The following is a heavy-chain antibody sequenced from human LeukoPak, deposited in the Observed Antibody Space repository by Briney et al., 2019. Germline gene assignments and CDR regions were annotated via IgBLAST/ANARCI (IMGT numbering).Heavy chain of an antibody. CDR2: IIPIFGTA. CDR1: GGIFSSYA. CDR3: AGGEMATSTHVSLDY. J-gene: IGHJ4*02. D-gene: IGHD5-24*01. V-gene: IGHV1-69*05. Sequence: SVKVSCKASGGIFSSYAISWVRQAPGQGLEWMGGIIPIFGTANYAQKFQGRVTITTDESTSTAYMELSSLRSEDTAVYYCAGGEMATSTHVSLDYWGQGTLVTVSS.